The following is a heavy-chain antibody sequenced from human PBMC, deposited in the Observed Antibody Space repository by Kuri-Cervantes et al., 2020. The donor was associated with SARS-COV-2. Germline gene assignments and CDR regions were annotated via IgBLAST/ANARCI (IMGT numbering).Heavy chain of an antibody. D-gene: IGHD3-22*01. CDR1: GFSLSTSGMC. CDR3: AHSGYYDSSGYYYPYYFDY. J-gene: IGHJ4*02. CDR2: IDWDGDK. V-gene: IGHV2-70*12. Sequence: SGPTLVKPTQTLTLTCTFSGFSLSTSGMCVSWIRQPPGEALEWLARIDWDGDKHYNTSLKTRLTISKDTSKNQVVLTMTNMDPVDTATYYCAHSGYYDSSGYYYPYYFDYWGQGTLVTVSS.